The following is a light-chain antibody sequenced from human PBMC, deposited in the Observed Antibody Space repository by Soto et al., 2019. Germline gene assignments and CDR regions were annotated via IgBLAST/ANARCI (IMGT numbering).Light chain of an antibody. Sequence: DIQMTQSPSSLSASEGDRATLTCRASQSISRYLNWYQQKPGRAPKLLMYGASNLQNGVPSRFSGSGSGTDFTLTISNLQPEDFATYYCQQSYGTPRSFGGGTKVEIK. J-gene: IGKJ4*01. V-gene: IGKV1-39*01. CDR2: GAS. CDR3: QQSYGTPRS. CDR1: QSISRY.